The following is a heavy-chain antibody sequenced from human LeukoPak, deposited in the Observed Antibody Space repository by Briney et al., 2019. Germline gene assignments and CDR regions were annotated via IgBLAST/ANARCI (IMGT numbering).Heavy chain of an antibody. CDR3: ARDRLVVQGFDY. J-gene: IGHJ4*02. Sequence: SETLSLTCTVSGGSISSYYWGWIRQPAGKGLEWIGRIYTSGSTNYNPSLKSRVTMSVDTSKNQFSLKLNSVTAADTAMYYCARDRLVVQGFDYWGRGTLVTVSS. CDR1: GGSISSYY. D-gene: IGHD2-15*01. V-gene: IGHV4-4*07. CDR2: IYTSGST.